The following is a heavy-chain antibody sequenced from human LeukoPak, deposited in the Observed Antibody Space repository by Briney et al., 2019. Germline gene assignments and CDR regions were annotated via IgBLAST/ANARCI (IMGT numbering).Heavy chain of an antibody. D-gene: IGHD1-26*01. CDR2: IYHRGST. CDR3: EAVGATTFFYFDY. J-gene: IGHJ4*02. Sequence: SETLSLTCTVSGFSISSDYYWGWIRQTPGKGLEWLGSIYHRGSTYYNPSLKSRVTISVDTSKNQFSLKLSSVTAADTAVYYCEAVGATTFFYFDYWDQGTLVTVSS. V-gene: IGHV4-38-2*02. CDR1: GFSISSDYY.